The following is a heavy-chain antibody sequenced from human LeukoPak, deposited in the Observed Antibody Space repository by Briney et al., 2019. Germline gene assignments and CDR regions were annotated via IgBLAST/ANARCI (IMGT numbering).Heavy chain of an antibody. J-gene: IGHJ4*02. V-gene: IGHV3-11*04. Sequence: SGGSLRLSCAASGFTFSDYYMSWIRQAPGKGLEWVSYISSSGSTIYYADSVKGRFTISRDNAKNSLYLQMNSLRAEDTAVYYCVRSHYYDSSGYPTDYWGQGTLVTVSS. CDR3: VRSHYYDSSGYPTDY. D-gene: IGHD3-22*01. CDR2: ISSSGSTI. CDR1: GFTFSDYY.